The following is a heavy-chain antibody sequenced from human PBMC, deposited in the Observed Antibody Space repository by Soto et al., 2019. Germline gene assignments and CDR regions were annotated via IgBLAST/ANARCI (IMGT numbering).Heavy chain of an antibody. V-gene: IGHV4-31*02. CDR2: IYDRGSA. Sequence: RTWIRQHPGKGLEWIGYIYDRGSAFYNPSLKSRVTMSVDTSKNQFSLNLRSVTAADTAVFYCARGILRPNHYMDVWGKGTAVAVSS. D-gene: IGHD1-26*01. CDR3: ARGILRPNHYMDV. J-gene: IGHJ6*03.